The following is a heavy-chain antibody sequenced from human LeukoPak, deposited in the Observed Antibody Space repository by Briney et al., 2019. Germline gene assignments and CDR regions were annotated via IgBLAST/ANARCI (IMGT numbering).Heavy chain of an antibody. CDR1: GFTFRSYS. J-gene: IGHJ4*02. CDR3: ASTVTTLFDY. V-gene: IGHV3-21*01. CDR2: ISSSSSYI. D-gene: IGHD4-11*01. Sequence: PGGSLRLSCAASGFTFRSYSMNWVRQAPGKGLEWVSSISSSSSYIYYADSVKGRFTISRDNAKNSLYLQMNSLRAEDTAVYYCASTVTTLFDYWGQGTLVTVSS.